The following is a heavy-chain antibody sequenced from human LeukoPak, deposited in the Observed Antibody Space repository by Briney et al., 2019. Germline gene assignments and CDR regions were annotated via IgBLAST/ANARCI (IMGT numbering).Heavy chain of an antibody. V-gene: IGHV3-72*01. J-gene: IGHJ2*01. CDR1: GFSFSDHF. CDR2: TRKKTNSYTT. D-gene: IGHD7-27*01. Sequence: RGSLRLSCAASGFSFSDHFMDWVRQAPGKGLEWVGRTRKKTNSYTTEYAASVKGRFTISRDDSKNSLYLQMNSLKTEDTAVYYCARGQVTGPYWYFDLRGRGTLVTVSS. CDR3: ARGQVTGPYWYFDL.